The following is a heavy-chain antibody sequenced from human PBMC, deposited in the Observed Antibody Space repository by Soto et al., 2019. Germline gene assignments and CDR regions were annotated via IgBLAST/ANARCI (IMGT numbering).Heavy chain of an antibody. Sequence: PGGSLRLSCAASGFTFSSYAMHWVRQAPGKGLEWVAVISYDGSNKYYADSVKGRFTISRDNSKNTLYLQMNSLRAEDTAVYYCASSRNYYDSSGGFDYWGQGTLVTVSS. V-gene: IGHV3-30-3*01. J-gene: IGHJ4*02. CDR1: GFTFSSYA. D-gene: IGHD3-22*01. CDR2: ISYDGSNK. CDR3: ASSRNYYDSSGGFDY.